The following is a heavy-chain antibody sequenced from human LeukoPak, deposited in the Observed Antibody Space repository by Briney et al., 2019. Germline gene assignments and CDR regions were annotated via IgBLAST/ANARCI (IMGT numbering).Heavy chain of an antibody. J-gene: IGHJ4*02. CDR3: ARSSGSHIVDY. CDR1: GYTFTGYY. CDR2: INPSGGST. Sequence: ASVKVSCKASGYTFTGYYMHWVRQAPGQGLEWMGWINPSGGSTSYAQKFQGRVTMTRDTSTSTVYMELSSLRSEDTAVYYCARSSGSHIVDYWGQGTLVTVSS. D-gene: IGHD1-26*01. V-gene: IGHV1-46*01.